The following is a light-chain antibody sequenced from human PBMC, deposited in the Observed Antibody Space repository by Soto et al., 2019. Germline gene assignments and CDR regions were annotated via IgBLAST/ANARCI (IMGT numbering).Light chain of an antibody. V-gene: IGKV3-11*01. J-gene: IGKJ3*01. Sequence: EIVLTQSPATLSLSPGERATLSCRASQSVSSYLAWYQQKPGQAPRLLIYDASNRATGIQARFSGSGSGTAFTLTISTLEPPDFAVYYCQQRSNWPLPFGPGTNVDIK. CDR1: QSVSSY. CDR2: DAS. CDR3: QQRSNWPLP.